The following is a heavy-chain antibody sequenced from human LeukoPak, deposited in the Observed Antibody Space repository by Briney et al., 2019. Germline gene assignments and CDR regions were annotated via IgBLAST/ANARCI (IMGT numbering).Heavy chain of an antibody. Sequence: SETLSLTCTVSGYSISSGYYWGWIRQPPGKGLEWIGSIYHSGSTYYNPSLKSRVTISVDTSKNQFSLKLSSVTAVDTAVYYCARVISSSWYDYWGQGALVIVSS. CDR1: GYSISSGYY. V-gene: IGHV4-38-2*02. D-gene: IGHD6-13*01. J-gene: IGHJ4*02. CDR3: ARVISSSWYDY. CDR2: IYHSGST.